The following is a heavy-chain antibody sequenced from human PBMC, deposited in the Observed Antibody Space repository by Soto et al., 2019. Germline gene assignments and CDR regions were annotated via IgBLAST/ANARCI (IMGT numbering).Heavy chain of an antibody. J-gene: IGHJ4*02. CDR2: MNPNTGRS. D-gene: IGHD4-17*01. V-gene: IGHV1-8*01. CDR1: GSAFKSYD. CDR3: ATTVSMPDLVDS. Sequence: QVQLVQSGAEVKKPGASVKVSCKAFGSAFKSYDIHWVRQATGQGLEWLGWMNPNTGRSVPSREFKGREGFTSITSISTRFMDLTNLGSDETAGYDCATTVSMPDLVDSWGQGPLVAVSS.